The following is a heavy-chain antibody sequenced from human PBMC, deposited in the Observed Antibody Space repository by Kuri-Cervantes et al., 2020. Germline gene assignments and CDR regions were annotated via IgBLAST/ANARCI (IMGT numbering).Heavy chain of an antibody. V-gene: IGHV1-2*02. CDR2: INPNSGGT. J-gene: IGHJ4*02. CDR3: ARGPRYSPYYYDSSGYYYAHDY. D-gene: IGHD3-22*01. CDR1: GYTFTGYY. Sequence: ASVKVSCKASGYTFTGYYMHWVRQAPGQGLEWMGWINPNSGGTNYAQKFQGRVTMTRDTSISTAYMELSRLRSDDTAVYYCARGPRYSPYYYDSSGYYYAHDYWGQGTLVTVSS.